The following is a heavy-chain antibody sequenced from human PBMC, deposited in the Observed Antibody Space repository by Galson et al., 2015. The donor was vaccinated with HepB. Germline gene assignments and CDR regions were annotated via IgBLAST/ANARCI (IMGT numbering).Heavy chain of an antibody. V-gene: IGHV3-30*03. CDR2: ISYDGNNI. CDR3: VHFGGDYGDY. D-gene: IGHD3-16*01. CDR1: GLPFTDAW. Sequence: SLRLSCAASGLPFTDAWMTWIRQVPGKGLEWVALISYDGNNIYCADSVKGRFTISRDNSKNTLYLQMNSLRTEDTAVYYCVHFGGDYGDYWGQGTLVIVSS. J-gene: IGHJ4*02.